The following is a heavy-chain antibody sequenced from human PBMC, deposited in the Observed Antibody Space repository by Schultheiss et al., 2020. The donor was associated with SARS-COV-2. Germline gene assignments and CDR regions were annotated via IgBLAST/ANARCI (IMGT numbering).Heavy chain of an antibody. CDR1: GFTFDDYA. J-gene: IGHJ4*02. CDR2: ISWNSGSI. D-gene: IGHD6-13*01. V-gene: IGHV3-9*01. Sequence: GGSLRLSCAASGFTFDDYAMHWVRQAPGKGLEWVSGISWNSGSIGYADSVKGRFTISRDNAKNSLYLQMNSLRAEDTAVYYCARDVVAAGTGPNFDYWGQGTLVTVSS. CDR3: ARDVVAAGTGPNFDY.